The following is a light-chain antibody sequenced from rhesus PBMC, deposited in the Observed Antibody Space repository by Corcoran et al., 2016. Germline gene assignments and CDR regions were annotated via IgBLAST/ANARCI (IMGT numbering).Light chain of an antibody. CDR2: ATT. CDR1: QNIASN. V-gene: IGKV1S8*01. Sequence: DIQMTQSPSALSASVGDRVTISCRASQNIASNVAWYQQKPGEAPKLLIYATTTLQTGIPARFSGSGLETHFTLTISSRQPEDSATYYCQQYSSSPRTFGQGTKVEIK. J-gene: IGKJ1*01. CDR3: QQYSSSPRT.